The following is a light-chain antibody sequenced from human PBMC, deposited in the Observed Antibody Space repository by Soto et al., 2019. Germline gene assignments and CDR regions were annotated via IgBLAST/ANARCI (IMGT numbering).Light chain of an antibody. CDR2: DVS. J-gene: IGLJ2*01. Sequence: QSVLTQPASVSGSPGQSITISCTGTSSDVGGYNYVSWYQQHPGKAPKVMIYDVSNRPSGVSNRLSGSKSGNTASLTISGLQAEDEADYYCSSYTSSSTHVVFGGGTKLTVL. V-gene: IGLV2-14*01. CDR1: SSDVGGYNY. CDR3: SSYTSSSTHVV.